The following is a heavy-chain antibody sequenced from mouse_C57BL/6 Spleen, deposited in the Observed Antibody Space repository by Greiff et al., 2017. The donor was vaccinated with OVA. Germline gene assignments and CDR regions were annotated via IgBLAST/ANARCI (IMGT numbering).Heavy chain of an antibody. V-gene: IGHV1-22*01. D-gene: IGHD2-4*01. CDR1: GYTFTDYN. CDR3: ARTGYYDYDGGFAY. Sequence: VQLQQSGPELVKPGASVKMSCKASGYTFTDYNMHWVKQSHGKSLEWIGYINPNNGGTSYNQKFKGKATLTVNKSSSTAYMELRSLTSEDSAVYYCARTGYYDYDGGFAYWGQGTLVTVSA. J-gene: IGHJ3*01. CDR2: INPNNGGT.